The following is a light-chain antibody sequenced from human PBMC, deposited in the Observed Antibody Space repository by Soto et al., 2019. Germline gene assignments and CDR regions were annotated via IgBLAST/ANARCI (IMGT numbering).Light chain of an antibody. CDR2: KAS. V-gene: IGKV1-5*03. CDR1: QSISSW. CDR3: QQANSFPIN. Sequence: DIQMTQSPSTLSASVGYRVTITCRASQSISSWLAWYQQKPGTAPKLLIYKASSLQSGVPSRFSGSGSGTEFTLTISSLQPDDFATYYCQQANSFPINFGQGTRLEIK. J-gene: IGKJ5*01.